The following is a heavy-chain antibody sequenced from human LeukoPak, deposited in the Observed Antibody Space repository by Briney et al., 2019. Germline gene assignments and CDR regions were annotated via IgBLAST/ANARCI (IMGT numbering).Heavy chain of an antibody. J-gene: IGHJ3*02. CDR3: ASTSPYYYDSSGYPDDFDI. Sequence: SETLSLTCTVSGGSSSSYYWSWIRQPPGKGLEWIGYIYYSGSTNYNPSLKSRVTISVDTSKNQFSLKLSSVTAADTAVYYCASTSPYYYDSSGYPDDFDIWGQGTMVTVSS. CDR2: IYYSGST. D-gene: IGHD3-22*01. CDR1: GGSSSSYY. V-gene: IGHV4-59*08.